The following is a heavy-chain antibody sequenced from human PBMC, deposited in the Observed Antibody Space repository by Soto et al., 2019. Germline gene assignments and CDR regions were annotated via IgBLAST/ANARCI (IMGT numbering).Heavy chain of an antibody. J-gene: IGHJ6*02. CDR3: ARDRGAYGMDV. CDR1: GYTFTSYG. Sequence: QVQLVQSGAEVKKPGASVKVSCKASGYTFTSYGISWVRKAPGQGLEWMGCISAYNGNTNYAQKLQGRVTMTTETSTSTAYMELRSLRSDDTAVYYCARDRGAYGMDVWGQGTTVTVSS. CDR2: ISAYNGNT. V-gene: IGHV1-18*01.